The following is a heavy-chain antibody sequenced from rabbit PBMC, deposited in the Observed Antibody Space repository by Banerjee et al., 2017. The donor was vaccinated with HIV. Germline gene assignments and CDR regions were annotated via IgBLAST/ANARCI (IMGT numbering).Heavy chain of an antibody. V-gene: IGHV1S40*01. D-gene: IGHD4-1*01. J-gene: IGHJ3*01. Sequence: QSLEESGGDLVKPGASLTLTCTVSGFSWGSSGYMFWVRQAPGKGLEWIACIHAGSSGSTYYASWVNGRFTISSHNAQNTLYLQLNSLTAADTATYFCVRDNRIVVAGVIDLWGQGTLVTVS. CDR3: VRDNRIVVAGVIDL. CDR2: IHAGSSGST. CDR1: GFSWGSSGY.